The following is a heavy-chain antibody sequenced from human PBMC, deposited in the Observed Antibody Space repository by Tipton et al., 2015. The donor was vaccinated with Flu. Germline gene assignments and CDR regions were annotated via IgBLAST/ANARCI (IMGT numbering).Heavy chain of an antibody. CDR1: GGSISPYY. D-gene: IGHD6-13*01. J-gene: IGHJ6*03. V-gene: IGHV4-59*08. CDR2: IYHSGST. CDR3: AGGPPAAGEPYYMDV. Sequence: TLSLTCTVSGGSISPYYWNWIRQPPGKGLEWIAYIYHSGSTNYNPSLRSRVTISVDTSKRQFSLRLRTVTAADTAVYFCAGGPPAAGEPYYMDVWGKGTTVTVSS.